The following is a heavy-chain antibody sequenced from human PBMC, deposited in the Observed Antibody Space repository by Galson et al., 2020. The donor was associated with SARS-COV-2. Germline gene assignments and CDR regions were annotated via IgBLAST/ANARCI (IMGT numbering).Heavy chain of an antibody. Sequence: ASVKVSCKASGYTFTSYGISWVRQAPGQGLEWMGWISAYNGNTNYAQKLQGRVTMTTDTSTSTAYMELRSLRSDDTAVYYCARDLFWSGYYAYNWFDPWGQGTLVTVSS. J-gene: IGHJ5*02. V-gene: IGHV1-18*01. CDR1: GYTFTSYG. CDR2: ISAYNGNT. CDR3: ARDLFWSGYYAYNWFDP. D-gene: IGHD3-3*01.